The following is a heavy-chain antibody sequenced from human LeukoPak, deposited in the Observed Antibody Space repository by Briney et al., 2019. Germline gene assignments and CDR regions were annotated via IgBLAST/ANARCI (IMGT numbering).Heavy chain of an antibody. D-gene: IGHD3-10*01. Sequence: SETLSLTCNVSGGSISSDNYYWVWIRQPPGKGLEWIGYIYYSGSTNYNPSLRSRVTISGDTSKNQFSLKLSSVTAGDTGVYYCARGTLEIWLGGIIDEYWGQGTLVTVSS. CDR1: GGSISSDNYY. V-gene: IGHV4-61*05. CDR3: ARGTLEIWLGGIIDEY. CDR2: IYYSGST. J-gene: IGHJ4*02.